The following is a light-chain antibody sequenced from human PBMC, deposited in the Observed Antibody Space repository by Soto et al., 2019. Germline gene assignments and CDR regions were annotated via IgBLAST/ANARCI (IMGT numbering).Light chain of an antibody. V-gene: IGLV4-69*01. CDR3: QTWGSGIVV. CDR1: SGHSNYA. Sequence: QSVLTQSHSASASLGASVKLTCTLSSGHSNYAIAWHQQQSEKGPRYLMKLNSDGSHSKGDGIPDRFSGSSSGAERYLTISSLQSEDEADYYCQTWGSGIVVFGVGTKLTVL. CDR2: LNSDGSH. J-gene: IGLJ2*01.